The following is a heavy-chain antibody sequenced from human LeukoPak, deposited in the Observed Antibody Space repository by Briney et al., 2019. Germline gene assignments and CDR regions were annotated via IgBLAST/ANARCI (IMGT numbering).Heavy chain of an antibody. CDR3: AREGATTAFDH. Sequence: GGSLRLSCAASGFTFSSYEMHWVRQAPGKGLEWVSIIYSGGRTYYADSAKGRFTISRDIFKNTVYLQMNSLRAEDTAVYYCAREGATTAFDHWGQGTLVTVSS. CDR1: GFTFSSYE. CDR2: IYSGGRT. D-gene: IGHD1-26*01. V-gene: IGHV3-53*01. J-gene: IGHJ4*02.